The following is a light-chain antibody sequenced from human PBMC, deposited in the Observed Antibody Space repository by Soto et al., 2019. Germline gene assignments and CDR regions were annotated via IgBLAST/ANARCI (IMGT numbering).Light chain of an antibody. CDR1: SSDVGGYNY. CDR3: SSYTTSSTYV. V-gene: IGLV2-14*01. Sequence: QSVLTQPASVSGSPGQSITISCTGTSSDVGGYNYVSWYQQHPGKAPKHMIYEVNNRPSGVSNRFSGSKSGNTASLTISGLQAEDEADYYCSSYTTSSTYVFGTGTKLTVL. J-gene: IGLJ1*01. CDR2: EVN.